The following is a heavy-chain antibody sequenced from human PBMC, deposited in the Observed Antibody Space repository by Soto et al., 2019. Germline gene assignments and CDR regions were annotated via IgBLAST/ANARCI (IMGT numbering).Heavy chain of an antibody. D-gene: IGHD2-2*01. J-gene: IGHJ6*02. V-gene: IGHV3-23*01. CDR3: AKSIAEYQLPSAGMDV. Sequence: PGGSLRLSCAASGFTFSSYAMSWVRQAPGKGLEWVSAISGSGGSTYYADSVKGRFTISRDNSKNTLYLQMNSLRAEDTAVYYCAKSIAEYQLPSAGMDVWGQGTTVTVSS. CDR1: GFTFSSYA. CDR2: ISGSGGST.